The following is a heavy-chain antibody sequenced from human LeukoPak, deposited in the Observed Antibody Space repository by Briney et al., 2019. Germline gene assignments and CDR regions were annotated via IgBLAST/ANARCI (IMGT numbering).Heavy chain of an antibody. J-gene: IGHJ6*02. CDR3: ARESSSSPFPYYYYYYGMDV. CDR2: ISAYNGNT. CDR1: GYTFTSYG. Sequence: ASVKVSRKASGYTFTSYGISWVRQASGQGLEWMGWISAYNGNTNYAQKHQGRVTMTTDTSTSTAYMELRSLRSDDTAVYYCARESSSSPFPYYYYYYGMDVWGQGTTVTVSS. D-gene: IGHD6-13*01. V-gene: IGHV1-18*01.